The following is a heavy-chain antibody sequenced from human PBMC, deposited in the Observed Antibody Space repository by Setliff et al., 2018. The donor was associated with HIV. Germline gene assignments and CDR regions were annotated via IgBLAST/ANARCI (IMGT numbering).Heavy chain of an antibody. CDR3: AKEDQRVTSVDY. V-gene: IGHV3-30*02. CDR2: RRYDGSNL. Sequence: PGGSLRLSCAASGFTFSNYGIHWVRQAPGKGLEWVAFRRYDGSNLYYADSVKGRFTISRDSYKDTAYLQMNNLRAEDTAVYYCAKEDQRVTSVDYWGQGTPVTVSS. CDR1: GFTFSNYG. J-gene: IGHJ4*02. D-gene: IGHD2-2*01.